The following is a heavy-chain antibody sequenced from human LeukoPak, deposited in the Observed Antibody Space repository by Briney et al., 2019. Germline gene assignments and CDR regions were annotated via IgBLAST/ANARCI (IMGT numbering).Heavy chain of an antibody. J-gene: IGHJ4*03. CDR3: ARPFSGRWLQLPFDY. D-gene: IGHD5-24*01. Sequence: PGGSLRLSCAASGFTFSSYAMHWVRQAPAKGLEYVSAISSNGGSTYYANSVKGRFTISRDNSKNTLYLQMGSLRAEDMAVYYCARPFSGRWLQLPFDYWGQGTTVSVSS. CDR1: GFTFSSYA. V-gene: IGHV3-64*01. CDR2: ISSNGGST.